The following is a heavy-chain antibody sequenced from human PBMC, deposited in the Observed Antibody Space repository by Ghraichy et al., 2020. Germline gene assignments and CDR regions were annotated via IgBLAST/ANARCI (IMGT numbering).Heavy chain of an antibody. CDR3: ARDRDLVGANYYYYYGMDV. Sequence: SVKVSCKASGGTFSSYTISWVRQAPGQGLEWMGRIIPILGIANYAQKFQGRVTITADKSTSTAYMELSSLRSEDTAVYYCARDRDLVGANYYYYYGMDVWGQGTTVTVSS. CDR2: IIPILGIA. J-gene: IGHJ6*02. CDR1: GGTFSSYT. D-gene: IGHD1-26*01. V-gene: IGHV1-69*04.